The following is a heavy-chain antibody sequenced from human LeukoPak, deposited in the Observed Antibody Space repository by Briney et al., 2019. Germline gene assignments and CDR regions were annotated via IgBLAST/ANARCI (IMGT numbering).Heavy chain of an antibody. CDR2: INPNSGGT. CDR3: AKEGTGIDH. CDR1: GYTFAGFH. D-gene: IGHD3/OR15-3a*01. J-gene: IGHJ4*02. V-gene: IGHV1-2*02. Sequence: ASVKVSCKSSGYTFAGFHIRWVRQAPGQGLEWMGLINPNSGGTNYAQKFQGRVTMTRDTSISTAYMELIRLRSDDTAVYYCAKEGTGIDHWGQGTLVTVSS.